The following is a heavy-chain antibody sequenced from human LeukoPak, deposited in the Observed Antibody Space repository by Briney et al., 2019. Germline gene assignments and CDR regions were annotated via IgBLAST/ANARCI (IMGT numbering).Heavy chain of an antibody. CDR2: IYTSGST. CDR1: GGSISSYY. D-gene: IGHD3-10*01. J-gene: IGHJ3*02. Sequence: SEILSLTCTVSGGSISSYYWSWIRQPAGKGLEWIGRIYTSGSTNYNPSLKSRVTMSVDTSKNQFSLKLSSVTAADTAVYYCARSDYYYGSGSYMAFDIWGQGTMVTVSS. V-gene: IGHV4-4*07. CDR3: ARSDYYYGSGSYMAFDI.